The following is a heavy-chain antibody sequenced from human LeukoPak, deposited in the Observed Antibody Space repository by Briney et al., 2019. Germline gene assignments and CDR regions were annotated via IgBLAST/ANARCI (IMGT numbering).Heavy chain of an antibody. CDR3: AREYYDSSGYYYLDY. CDR2: INWNGGST. CDR1: GFTFDDYG. J-gene: IGHJ4*02. D-gene: IGHD3-22*01. V-gene: IGHV3-20*01. Sequence: GSLRLSCATSGFTFDDYGMSWVRPAPGKGLEWVSGINWNGGSTGDADSVKGRFTISRDNAKNSLYLQTNSLRAEDTALYHCAREYYDSSGYYYLDYWGQGTLVTVSS.